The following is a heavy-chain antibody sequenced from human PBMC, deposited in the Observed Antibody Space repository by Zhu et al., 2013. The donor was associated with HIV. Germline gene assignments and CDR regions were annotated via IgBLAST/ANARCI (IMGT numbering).Heavy chain of an antibody. J-gene: IGHJ4*02. CDR2: INPNSGVT. CDR3: ASSREGSVIVPAARVGY. CDR1: GYTFTDYF. D-gene: IGHD2-2*01. V-gene: IGHV1-2*02. Sequence: QVQLVQSGAEVKKPGASVKVSCKASGYTFTDYFMHWVRQAPGQGLEWMGWINPNSGVTNYAQKFQDRVTMTRDTSISTAYMELSRLRSDDTAVYYCASSREGSVIVPAARVGYWGQGTLVTVSS.